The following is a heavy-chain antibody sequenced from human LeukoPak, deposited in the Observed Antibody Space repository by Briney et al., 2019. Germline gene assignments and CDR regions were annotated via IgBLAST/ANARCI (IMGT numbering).Heavy chain of an antibody. CDR2: INAGNGDT. D-gene: IGHD3-10*01. J-gene: IGHJ5*02. CDR3: ARGAGLLWFGELGWFDP. CDR1: GYTFTSYA. V-gene: IGHV1-3*01. Sequence: GASVKVSCKASGYTFTSYAMRWVRQAPGQRLGWMGWINAGNGDTKYSQKFQGRVTITRDTSASTAYMELSSLRSEDTAVYYCARGAGLLWFGELGWFDPWGQGTLVTVSS.